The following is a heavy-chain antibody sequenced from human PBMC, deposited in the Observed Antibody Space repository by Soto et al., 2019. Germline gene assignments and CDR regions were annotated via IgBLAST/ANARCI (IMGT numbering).Heavy chain of an antibody. J-gene: IGHJ5*02. D-gene: IGHD2-2*01. CDR1: GFSLSTSGVG. CDR3: AXLRSAAIGRLGVIDP. CDR2: IYWDDDK. V-gene: IGHV2-5*02. Sequence: GSGPTLVNPTQTLTLTCTFSGFSLSTSGVGVGWIRQPPGKALEWLALIYWDDDKRYSPSLKSRLTITKDTSKNQVVLTMTNMDPVDTATYYCAXLRSAAIGRLGVIDPWGQGTLVTVSS.